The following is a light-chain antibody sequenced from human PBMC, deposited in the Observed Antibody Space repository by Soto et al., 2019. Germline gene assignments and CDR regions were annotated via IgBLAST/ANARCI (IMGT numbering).Light chain of an antibody. CDR2: DAS. J-gene: IGKJ4*01. Sequence: DIQMTQSPSSLSASVGDRVTITCQASQDISNFLNWYQQKPGKAPKLLIYDASNLETGVPSRFSGSGSGTDFTFTISSLQPEDFATYYCQQYDDLLLTFGGGTKVAI. V-gene: IGKV1-33*01. CDR1: QDISNF. CDR3: QQYDDLLLT.